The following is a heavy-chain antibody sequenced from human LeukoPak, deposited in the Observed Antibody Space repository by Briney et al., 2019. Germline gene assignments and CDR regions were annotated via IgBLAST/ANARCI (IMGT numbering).Heavy chain of an antibody. D-gene: IGHD2-2*01. V-gene: IGHV3-11*01. CDR3: VRYAPVDH. CDR2: ISRGSGSTR. Sequence: RPGGSLRLSCAASGFTFSDFYMSWFRQVPGKGLEAVAYISRGSGSTRYYTDSARGRFTISRDNGENAVYLRMNSLRTDDTAVYYCVRYAPVDHWGRGALVTVSS. J-gene: IGHJ4*02. CDR1: GFTFSDFY.